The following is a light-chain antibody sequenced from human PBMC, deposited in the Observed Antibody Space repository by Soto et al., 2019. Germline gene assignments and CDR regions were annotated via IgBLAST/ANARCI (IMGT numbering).Light chain of an antibody. Sequence: QSVLTQPPSASGTPGQRVTISCSGSSSSIGSNTVNWYQHLPGTAPKLLMYSNNQRPLGVPDRFSGSKSGTSASLAISGLQSEDEADYYCAAWDDSLNGRVFGGGTKLTVL. CDR2: SNN. J-gene: IGLJ3*02. CDR1: SSSIGSNT. V-gene: IGLV1-44*01. CDR3: AAWDDSLNGRV.